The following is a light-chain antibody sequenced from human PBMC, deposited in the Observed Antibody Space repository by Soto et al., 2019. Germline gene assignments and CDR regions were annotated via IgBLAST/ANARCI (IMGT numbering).Light chain of an antibody. J-gene: IGLJ2*01. V-gene: IGLV2-18*02. CDR1: SSDIGRYNH. CDR2: DVI. Sequence: QSALTQPPSVSGSPGQSVTISCTGTSSDIGRYNHVSWYQQPPGTAPKLILYDVINRPSGVPDRFSGSKSGNTASLTISGLQAEDESEYFCSSYTGSSTLVVFGGGTKLTVL. CDR3: SSYTGSSTLVV.